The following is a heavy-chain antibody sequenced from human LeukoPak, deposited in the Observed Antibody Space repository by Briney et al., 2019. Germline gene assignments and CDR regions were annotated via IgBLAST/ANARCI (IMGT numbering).Heavy chain of an antibody. Sequence: GGSLRLSCAASGFSFSNYVMSWVRKAPGKGLEWVSGISGSGDSTYYADSVKGRFTISRDNSKNTLYLQMNSLRAEDTAVYYCTKGSAAARPYYFAYWGQGTLVTVSS. CDR1: GFSFSNYV. D-gene: IGHD6-6*01. V-gene: IGHV3-23*01. CDR2: ISGSGDST. CDR3: TKGSAAARPYYFAY. J-gene: IGHJ4*02.